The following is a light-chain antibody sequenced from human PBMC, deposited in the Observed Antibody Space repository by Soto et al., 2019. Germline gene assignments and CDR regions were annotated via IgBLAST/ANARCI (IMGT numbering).Light chain of an antibody. CDR2: GVS. Sequence: EIVMTQSPATLSVSPGEGATLSCRASQSVSSKLAWYQQKPGQAPRLLIYGVSTRATGIPATFRDSGSGTEFTLTISSLQSEDSAVYYCQQYDYWPRTFGQGTKVEI. CDR1: QSVSSK. J-gene: IGKJ1*01. V-gene: IGKV3-15*01. CDR3: QQYDYWPRT.